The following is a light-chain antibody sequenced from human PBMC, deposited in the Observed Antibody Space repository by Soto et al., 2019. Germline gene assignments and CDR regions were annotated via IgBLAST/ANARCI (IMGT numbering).Light chain of an antibody. CDR1: DNIVHW. J-gene: IGKJ1*01. Sequence: DIQMTQSPSTLSASVGDRVAITCRASDNIVHWVAWYQLKPGKAPKLLIYKAANLADEVPSRFAGSGSGTDFPLTITRLQPDDFATYYCQHYNSFSRTFGQGTKVDIK. CDR3: QHYNSFSRT. CDR2: KAA. V-gene: IGKV1-5*03.